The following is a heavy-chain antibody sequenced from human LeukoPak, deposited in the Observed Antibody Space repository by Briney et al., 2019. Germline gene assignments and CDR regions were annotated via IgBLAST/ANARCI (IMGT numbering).Heavy chain of an antibody. Sequence: PGGSLRLSCSTSGFTFSIYTMYWVRQAPGKGLEYVSTISGSGLGGATYYADSAKGRFTISRDNSKSTLYLQMSSLRTEDTAVYYCARDSHSAQGRPDHWGQGTLVTVSS. CDR2: ISGSGLGGAT. V-gene: IGHV3-64D*06. CDR3: ARDSHSAQGRPDH. CDR1: GFTFSIYT. J-gene: IGHJ4*02.